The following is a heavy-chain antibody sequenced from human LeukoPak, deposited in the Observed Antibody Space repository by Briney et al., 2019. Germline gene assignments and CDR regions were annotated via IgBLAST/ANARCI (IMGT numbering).Heavy chain of an antibody. D-gene: IGHD3-16*01. Sequence: GGSLRLSCAASGFTLSSYWMNWARQAPGKGLEWVASINHNGNVNYYVDSVKGRFTISRDNAKNSLYLQMSYLRAEDTAVYFCARGGGLDVWGQGATVTVSS. J-gene: IGHJ6*02. CDR3: ARGGGLDV. CDR2: INHNGNVN. CDR1: GFTLSSYW. V-gene: IGHV3-7*03.